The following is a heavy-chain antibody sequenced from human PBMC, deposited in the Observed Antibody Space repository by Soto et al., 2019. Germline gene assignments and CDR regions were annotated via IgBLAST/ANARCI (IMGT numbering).Heavy chain of an antibody. CDR3: ARVPYRRDYYYGMDV. Sequence: QVQLVQSGAEVKKPGASVKVSRKASGYTFTSYDINWVRQATGQGLEWMGWMNPNSGNTGYAQKFQGRVTMTRNTSISTAYMELSSLRSEDTAVYYCARVPYRRDYYYGMDVWGQGTTVTVSS. D-gene: IGHD1-26*01. CDR2: MNPNSGNT. J-gene: IGHJ6*02. V-gene: IGHV1-8*01. CDR1: GYTFTSYD.